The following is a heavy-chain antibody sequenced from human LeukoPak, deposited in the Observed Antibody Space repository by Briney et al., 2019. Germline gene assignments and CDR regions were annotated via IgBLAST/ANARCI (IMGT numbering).Heavy chain of an antibody. CDR2: ISGSGDST. CDR1: GFTLRSYV. CDR3: AKAPVTTCSGAYCYPFDY. J-gene: IGHJ4*02. V-gene: IGHV3-23*01. Sequence: GGSLRLSCVASGFTLRSYVMNWVRQTPGKGLEWVSSISGSGDSTFYADSVKGRFTIPRDSSKNTLYLQMNSLRAGDAAVYYCAKAPVTTCSGAYCYPFDYWSQGTLVTVSS. D-gene: IGHD2-15*01.